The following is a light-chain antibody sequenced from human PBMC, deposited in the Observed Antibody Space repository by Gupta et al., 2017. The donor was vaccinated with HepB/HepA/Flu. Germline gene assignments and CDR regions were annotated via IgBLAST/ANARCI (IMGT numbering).Light chain of an antibody. CDR1: QSLLHSTGDNY. CDR2: LGS. J-gene: IGKJ1*01. CDR3: MQALQTPRT. V-gene: IGKV2-28*01. Sequence: DIVMTRSPLSLPVTPGEPASISCRSSQSLLHSTGDNYLDWYLQKPGQSPQLLIYLGSNRASGVPDRFSGSGSGTDFTLKISRVEAEDVGVYYCMQALQTPRTFGQGTKVEIK.